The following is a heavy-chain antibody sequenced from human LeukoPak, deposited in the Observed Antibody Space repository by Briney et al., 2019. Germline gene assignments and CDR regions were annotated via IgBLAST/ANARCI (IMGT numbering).Heavy chain of an antibody. J-gene: IGHJ2*01. D-gene: IGHD7-27*01. CDR3: TRGLGLWYFDL. V-gene: IGHV3-21*01. CDR2: IGSSSSYI. Sequence: GGSLRLSCAASGFTFSSYSMNWVRQAPGKGLGWVSSIGSSSSYIYYADSVKGRFTISRDNAKNSLYLQMNSLRAEDTAVYYCTRGLGLWYFDLWGRGTLVTVSS. CDR1: GFTFSSYS.